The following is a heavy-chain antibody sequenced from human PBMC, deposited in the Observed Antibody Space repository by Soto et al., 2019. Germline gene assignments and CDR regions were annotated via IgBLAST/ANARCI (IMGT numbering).Heavy chain of an antibody. CDR3: AAYNSKGGIY. V-gene: IGHV3-7*01. CDR2: IKYDGSQR. D-gene: IGHD6-13*01. J-gene: IGHJ4*02. Sequence: EVQLVEAGGGLVQPGGSLRLSCAASGFSFSQYWMNCVRQAPGKGPEWVANIKYDGSQRDYVDSVKGRFTISRDNAKNSLDLQMTSLRAEDTGVYYCAAYNSKGGIYWGQGALVSVSS. CDR1: GFSFSQYW.